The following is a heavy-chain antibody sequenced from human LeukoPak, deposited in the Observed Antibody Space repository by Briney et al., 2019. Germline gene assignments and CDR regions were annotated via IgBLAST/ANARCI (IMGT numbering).Heavy chain of an antibody. CDR2: ISGSGSVI. D-gene: IGHD5-12*01. CDR1: GFTFSSYE. Sequence: GGSLRLSCAASGFTFSSYEMNWVRQAPGKGLEWVSYISGSGSVIYYADSVKGRFTVSRDNAKNSLYLQMNSLRDEDTAVYYCARDILTKQAYSGYDNWGQGTLVTVSS. J-gene: IGHJ4*02. V-gene: IGHV3-48*03. CDR3: ARDILTKQAYSGYDN.